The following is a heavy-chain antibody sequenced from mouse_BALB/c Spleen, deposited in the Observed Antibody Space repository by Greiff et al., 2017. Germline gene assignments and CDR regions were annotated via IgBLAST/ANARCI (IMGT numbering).Heavy chain of an antibody. CDR3: AKVRYDGAGFAY. CDR2: IDPENGNT. Sequence: VQLQQSGAELVRPGALVKLSCKASGFNIKDYYMHWVKQRPEQGLEWIGWIDPENGNTIYDPKFQGKASITADTSSNTAYLQLSSLTSEDTAVYYCAKVRYDGAGFAYWGQGTLVTVSA. J-gene: IGHJ3*01. CDR1: GFNIKDYY. V-gene: IGHV14-1*02. D-gene: IGHD2-14*01.